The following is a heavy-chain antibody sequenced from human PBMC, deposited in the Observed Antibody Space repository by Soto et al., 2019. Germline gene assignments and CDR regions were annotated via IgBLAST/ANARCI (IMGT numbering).Heavy chain of an antibody. CDR2: ISAYNGNT. CDR1: GYTFTSYG. J-gene: IGHJ4*02. D-gene: IGHD2-2*01. CDR3: ARGSPLLPSHTIPFDY. Sequence: ASVKVSCKASGYTFTSYGISWVRQAPGQGLEWMGWISAYNGNTNYAQKLQGRVTMTTDTSTSTAYMELRSLRSDDTAVYYCARGSPLLPSHTIPFDYWGQGTLVTVSS. V-gene: IGHV1-18*01.